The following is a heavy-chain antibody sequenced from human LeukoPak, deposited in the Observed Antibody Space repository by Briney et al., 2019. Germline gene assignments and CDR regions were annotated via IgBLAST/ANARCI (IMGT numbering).Heavy chain of an antibody. D-gene: IGHD3-16*01. CDR2: IIPIFGTA. V-gene: IGHV1-69*01. CDR3: AXXXGXXLNXY. Sequence: ASVKVSCKASGGTFSSYAISWVRQAPGQGLEWMGGIIPIFGTANYAQKFQGRVTITADESTSTAYMELSSLRSEDTAVYYCAXXXGXXLNXYWGQGTLVXXXX. J-gene: IGHJ4*02. CDR1: GGTFSSYA.